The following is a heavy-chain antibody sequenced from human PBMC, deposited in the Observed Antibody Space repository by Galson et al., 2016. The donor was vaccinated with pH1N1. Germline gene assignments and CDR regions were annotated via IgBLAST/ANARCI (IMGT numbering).Heavy chain of an antibody. CDR1: GYTFTNYG. CDR3: ARDVRISLWLPDF. Sequence: SVKVSRKASGYTFTNYGITWVRQAPGQGLEWMAWMSAYNGNTNYAQKFQGRVTMATDTSTNTAYMELRNLTSDDTAVYYCARDVRISLWLPDFWGQGTLVTVSS. D-gene: IGHD5-18*01. V-gene: IGHV1-18*01. CDR2: MSAYNGNT. J-gene: IGHJ4*02.